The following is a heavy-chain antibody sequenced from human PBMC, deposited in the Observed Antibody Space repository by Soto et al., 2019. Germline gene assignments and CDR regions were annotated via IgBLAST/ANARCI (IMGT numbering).Heavy chain of an antibody. J-gene: IGHJ6*02. CDR3: ARQGSNEYYYYGMDV. Sequence: QVQLVQSGAEVKKPGSSVKVSCKASGGTFSSYAINWVRQAPGQGLEWMGGIIRIFGTPDYAQRFQGRVTITADESTSTAYMELSSLRSEDTAVCYCARQGSNEYYYYGMDVWGQGTTVTVSS. V-gene: IGHV1-69*12. CDR1: GGTFSSYA. D-gene: IGHD3-10*01. CDR2: IIRIFGTP.